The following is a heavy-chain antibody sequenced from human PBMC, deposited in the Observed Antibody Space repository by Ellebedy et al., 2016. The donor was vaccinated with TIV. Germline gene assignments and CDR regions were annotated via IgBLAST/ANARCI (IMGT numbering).Heavy chain of an antibody. Sequence: KVSCXSSGYSFSSYWIDWVRQMPGKGLEWMGIIFPGDSETIYRPSFQGQVTFSVDKSISTVSLQWRSLKASDSAIYFCARRRGSGNSAPLDYWGQGTLVTVSS. CDR3: ARRRGSGNSAPLDY. D-gene: IGHD3-10*01. CDR2: IFPGDSET. V-gene: IGHV5-51*01. J-gene: IGHJ4*02. CDR1: GYSFSSYW.